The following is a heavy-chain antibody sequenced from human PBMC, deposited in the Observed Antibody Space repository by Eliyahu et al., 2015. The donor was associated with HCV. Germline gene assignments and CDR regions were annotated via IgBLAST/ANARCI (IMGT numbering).Heavy chain of an antibody. CDR2: ISSTGSTK. CDR1: GFXFSXYA. J-gene: IGHJ3*02. CDR3: AREGVYGSENYHAFDI. D-gene: IGHD3-10*01. V-gene: IGHV3-48*03. Sequence: EVQLVESGGGLVQPGGSLRLSCAASGFXFSXYAMNWVRQAPGKGLGWVSYISSTGSTKYYADSVKGRFTISRDNAKNSLYLQMSSLRAEDTAVYYCAREGVYGSENYHAFDIWGQGTTVTVSS.